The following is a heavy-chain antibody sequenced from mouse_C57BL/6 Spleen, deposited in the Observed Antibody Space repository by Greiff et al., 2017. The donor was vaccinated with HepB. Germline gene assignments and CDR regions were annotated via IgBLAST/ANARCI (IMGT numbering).Heavy chain of an antibody. V-gene: IGHV6-6*01. CDR2: IRNKANNHAT. D-gene: IGHD1-1*01. CDR1: GFTFSDAW. Sequence: EVQVVESGGGLVQPGGSMKLSCAASGFTFSDAWMDWVRQSPEKGLEWVAEIRNKANNHATYYAESVKGRFTISRDDSKSSVYLQMNSLRAEDTGIYYCTSCSSYGDYAMDYWGQGTSVTVSS. J-gene: IGHJ4*01. CDR3: TSCSSYGDYAMDY.